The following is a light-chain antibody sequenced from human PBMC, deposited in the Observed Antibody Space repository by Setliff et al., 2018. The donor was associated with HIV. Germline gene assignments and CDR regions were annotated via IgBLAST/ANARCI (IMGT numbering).Light chain of an antibody. Sequence: QSALTQPASVSGSPGQSITISCTGTSSDVGGYNFVSWYQQHPNKAPKVIIYEVTNRPSGVSYRFSGSKSGNTASLTISGLQAEGEADYYCTSMTSRITWVFGGGTKVTVL. J-gene: IGLJ3*02. CDR1: SSDVGGYNF. CDR3: TSMTSRITWV. CDR2: EVT. V-gene: IGLV2-14*01.